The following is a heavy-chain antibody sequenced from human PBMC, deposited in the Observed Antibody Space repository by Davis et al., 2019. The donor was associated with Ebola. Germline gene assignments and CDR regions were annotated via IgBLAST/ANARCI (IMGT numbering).Heavy chain of an antibody. CDR3: ARDFDRVCE. CDR2: INPDGGRT. Sequence: HTGGSLRLSCAPSGFTFSSYWMHWVRQAPGRGLVWVSRINPDGGRTGYADSVRGRFTISRDNAKNTLYLQMDSLKAEDTAVYYCARDFDRVCEWGQGTLVTVSS. J-gene: IGHJ4*02. D-gene: IGHD3-22*01. V-gene: IGHV3-74*01. CDR1: GFTFSSYW.